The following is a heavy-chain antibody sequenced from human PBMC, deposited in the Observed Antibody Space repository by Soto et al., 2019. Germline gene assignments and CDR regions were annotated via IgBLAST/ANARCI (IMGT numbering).Heavy chain of an antibody. CDR3: GRGGHVLVGTAALDY. CDR1: GDTFTDYY. V-gene: IGHV1-46*01. D-gene: IGHD2-21*02. Sequence: QVQLVQSGAEVKKPGASVKVSCKASGDTFTDYYIHWVRQAPGQGLEWMGTVNPSGGHTTYAQHFLGSMTMTRDTSTSTLYSERSRLTSEYTAGYDCGRGGHVLVGTAALDYWVQGTGGTVSS. CDR2: VNPSGGHT. J-gene: IGHJ4*02.